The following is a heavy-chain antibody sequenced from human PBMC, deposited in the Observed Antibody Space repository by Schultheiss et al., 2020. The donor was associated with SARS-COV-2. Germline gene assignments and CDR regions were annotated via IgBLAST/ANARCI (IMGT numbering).Heavy chain of an antibody. Sequence: GESLKISCAASGFTFSDYYMSWIRQAPGKGLEWVSYISSSSSNTYYADSVKGRFTISRDNAKNSLYLQMNSLRAEDTAVYYCAKVYSGLRDYYYYYMDDWGKGTTVTVSS. D-gene: IGHD2-15*01. CDR3: AKVYSGLRDYYYYYMDD. J-gene: IGHJ6*03. CDR1: GFTFSDYY. CDR2: ISSSSSNT. V-gene: IGHV3-11*05.